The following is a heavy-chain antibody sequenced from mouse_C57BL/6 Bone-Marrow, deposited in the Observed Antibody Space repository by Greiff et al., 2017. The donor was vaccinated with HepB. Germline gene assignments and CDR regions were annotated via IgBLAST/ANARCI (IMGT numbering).Heavy chain of an antibody. CDR3: ARFYGSSLYAMDY. J-gene: IGHJ4*01. CDR1: GFTFSSYG. V-gene: IGHV5-6*01. D-gene: IGHD1-1*01. Sequence: EVMLVESGGDLVKPGGSLKLSCAASGFTFSSYGMSWVRQTPDKRLEWVATISSGGSYTYYPDSVKGRFTISRDNAKNTLYLQMSSLKSEDTAMYYCARFYGSSLYAMDYWGQGTSVTVSS. CDR2: ISSGGSYT.